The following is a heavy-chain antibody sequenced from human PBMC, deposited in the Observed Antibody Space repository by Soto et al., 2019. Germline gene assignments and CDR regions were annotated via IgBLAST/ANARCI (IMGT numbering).Heavy chain of an antibody. V-gene: IGHV3-73*01. Sequence: EVQLVASGGDLVQPGGSLRLSCAGSGFTFSSYSFNWVRQAPGKGLEWVGRIRTKSNSYATAYAASVKGRFTISRDDSKNTAYLQMNSLKTEDTAVYYCTRLHFIVQPGINYWGQGTLVTVSS. J-gene: IGHJ4*02. CDR1: GFTFSSYS. CDR2: IRTKSNSYAT. CDR3: TRLHFIVQPGINY. D-gene: IGHD2-2*01.